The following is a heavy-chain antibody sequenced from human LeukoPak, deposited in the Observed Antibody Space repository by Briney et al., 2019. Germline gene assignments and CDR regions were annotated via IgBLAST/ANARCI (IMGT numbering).Heavy chain of an antibody. D-gene: IGHD3-22*01. CDR3: ARHYSSRFDP. Sequence: GESLKISCKGSGYSFTTDYIGWVRQMPGKGLEWMGIIYPDDSDTTYSPSFQGQVTISVDKSITTAFLQWSSLKASDTAMYYCARHYSSRFDPWGQGTLVTVSS. CDR1: GYSFTTDY. CDR2: IYPDDSDT. J-gene: IGHJ5*02. V-gene: IGHV5-51*01.